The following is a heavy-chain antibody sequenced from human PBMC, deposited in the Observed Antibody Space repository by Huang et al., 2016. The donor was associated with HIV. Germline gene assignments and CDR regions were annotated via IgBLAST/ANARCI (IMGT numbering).Heavy chain of an antibody. V-gene: IGHV4-34*01. CDR2: INHSGST. CDR3: ARGSGALWWSPEGYFDL. D-gene: IGHD2-21*01. Sequence: QVQLQQWGAGLLKPSEPLSLTCAVYGGSFTIYYWTWIRQSPGKGLEWIGEINHSGSTNYNPSLKSRVTLSVDTSKNQFSLKLTSLTAADTAVYYCARGSGALWWSPEGYFDLWGRGTLVTVSS. J-gene: IGHJ2*01. CDR1: GGSFTIYY.